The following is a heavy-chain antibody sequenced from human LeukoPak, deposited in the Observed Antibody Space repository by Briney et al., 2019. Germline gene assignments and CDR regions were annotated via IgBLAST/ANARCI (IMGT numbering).Heavy chain of an antibody. CDR3: ARVQGSRDIAAAGAEYFQH. Sequence: PSETLSLTCAVSGGSISSGGYSWSWIRQPPGKGLEWIGYIYHSGSTNYNPSLKSRVTISVDTSKNQFSLKLSSVTAADTAVYYCARVQGSRDIAAAGAEYFQHWGQGTLVTVSS. J-gene: IGHJ1*01. CDR2: IYHSGST. CDR1: GGSISSGGYS. V-gene: IGHV4-30-2*01. D-gene: IGHD6-13*01.